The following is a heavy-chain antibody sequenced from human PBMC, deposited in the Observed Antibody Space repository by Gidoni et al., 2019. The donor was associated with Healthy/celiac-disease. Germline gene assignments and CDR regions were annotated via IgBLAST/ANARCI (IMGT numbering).Heavy chain of an antibody. J-gene: IGHJ6*03. CDR1: GFSRSNARMG. V-gene: IGHV2-26*01. CDR2: IFSNDEK. CDR3: ARIRGYCSSTSCYYSYYSYYMDV. D-gene: IGHD2-2*01. Sequence: QVTLKESGPVLVKPTETLTLTCTGSGFSRSNARMGVSWIRQPPGKALEWLAHIFSNDEKSYSTSLKSRLPLSTDTSQSPVVLTMTNLDPVDTATYYCARIRGYCSSTSCYYSYYSYYMDVWGKGTTVTVSS.